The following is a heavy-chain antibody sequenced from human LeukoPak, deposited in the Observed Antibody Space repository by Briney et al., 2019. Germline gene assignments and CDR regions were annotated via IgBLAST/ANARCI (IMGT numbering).Heavy chain of an antibody. CDR3: STGGDTAKGGDS. V-gene: IGHV4-31*03. J-gene: IGHJ4*02. D-gene: IGHD5-18*01. CDR1: GGFISGSGHY. CDR2: IHPGGSI. Sequence: SETLSLTCTVSGGFISGSGHYWTWPRQHPGEGLEWLGFIHPGGSIYYNPSLSGRLIISADTSKNHMSLKLSSVTAADTAVYYCSTGGDTAKGGDSWGQGTLVTVSS.